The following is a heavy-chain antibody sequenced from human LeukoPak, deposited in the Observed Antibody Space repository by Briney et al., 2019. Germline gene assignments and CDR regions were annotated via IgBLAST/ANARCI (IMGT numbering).Heavy chain of an antibody. Sequence: GGSLRLSCAASGFTFSRYWMHWVRQAPGKGLVWVSCINSDGSSTRYADSVKGRFTISRDNAKNSLYLQMNSLRAEDTAVYYWASRTTGIYYGSGTWGQGTLVTVSS. D-gene: IGHD3-10*01. CDR3: ASRTTGIYYGSGT. J-gene: IGHJ5*02. CDR1: GFTFSRYW. CDR2: INSDGSST. V-gene: IGHV3-74*01.